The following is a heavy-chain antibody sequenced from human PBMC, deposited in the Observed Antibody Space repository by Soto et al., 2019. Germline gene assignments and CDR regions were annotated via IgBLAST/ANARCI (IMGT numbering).Heavy chain of an antibody. D-gene: IGHD3-10*01. V-gene: IGHV2-5*02. Sequence: QITLKESGPTLVKPTQTLTLTCTVSGFSLSTNGVGVGWIRQPPGKALEWLALIYWDDDKRYSPSLKSRLTITTDTSSDQVLLTTTNMDPVDTATYYCAHRFYPSSLFAQWGQGTLVTVSS. CDR1: GFSLSTNGVG. J-gene: IGHJ4*02. CDR3: AHRFYPSSLFAQ. CDR2: IYWDDDK.